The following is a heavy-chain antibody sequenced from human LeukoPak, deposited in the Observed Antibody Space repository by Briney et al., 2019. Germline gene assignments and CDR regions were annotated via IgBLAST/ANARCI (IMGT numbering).Heavy chain of an antibody. CDR1: GFTFSSYG. Sequence: PGESLRLSCEASGFTFSSYGMSWVRQAPGKGLEWVSAISGSGSSTYYADSVKGRFTISRDNSKNTLYLQMNSLRAEDTAVYYCAKDFGYDRSGYRTRHFDYWGQGTLVTVSS. CDR2: ISGSGSST. V-gene: IGHV3-23*01. CDR3: AKDFGYDRSGYRTRHFDY. J-gene: IGHJ4*02. D-gene: IGHD3-22*01.